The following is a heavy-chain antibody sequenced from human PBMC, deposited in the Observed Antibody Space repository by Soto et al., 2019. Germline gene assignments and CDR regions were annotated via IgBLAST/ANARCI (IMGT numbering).Heavy chain of an antibody. CDR1: GFNFSDYS. Sequence: DVQLLESGGGLVKPGGSLRLSWETSGFNFSDYSMNWVRQAPGEGLEWVAFISSSSSFIYYADSVQGRFSVSRDNARNLMYLEITSLRVEDTATYYCAKDCGSGDGFDYWGQGILVAVTS. CDR2: ISSSSSFI. J-gene: IGHJ4*02. CDR3: AKDCGSGDGFDY. D-gene: IGHD3-10*01. V-gene: IGHV3-21*01.